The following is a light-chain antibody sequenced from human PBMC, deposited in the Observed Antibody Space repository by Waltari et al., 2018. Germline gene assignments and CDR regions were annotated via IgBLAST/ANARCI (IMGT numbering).Light chain of an antibody. CDR1: GMDVGDCKH. CDR2: DGN. J-gene: IGLJ2*01. CDR3: SSFTSSSTSL. V-gene: IGLV2-14*03. Sequence: QSALTQPASVFGFPGPSCTITSSVPGMDVGDCKHVPRYQQHPGESPKLMLYDGNKRPSGIANLFAGSKSGNTAALTISGLQAEDEADYYCSSFTSSSTSLIGGGTKLTVL.